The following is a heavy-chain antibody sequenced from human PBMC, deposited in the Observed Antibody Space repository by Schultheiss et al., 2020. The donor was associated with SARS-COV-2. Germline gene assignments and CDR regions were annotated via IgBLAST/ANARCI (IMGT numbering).Heavy chain of an antibody. CDR3: VVTAIQFDY. CDR2: ISGSGTTM. D-gene: IGHD2-21*02. Sequence: GGSLRLSCAASGFTFSSYSMNWVRQAPGKGLECIAYISGSGTTMYHADSVQGRFIISRDNAKNTLYLQMNSLRAEDTAVYYCVVTAIQFDYWGQGTLVTVSS. J-gene: IGHJ4*02. V-gene: IGHV3-48*04. CDR1: GFTFSSYS.